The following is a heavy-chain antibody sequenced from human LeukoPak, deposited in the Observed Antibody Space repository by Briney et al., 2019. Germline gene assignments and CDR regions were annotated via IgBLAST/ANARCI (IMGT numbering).Heavy chain of an antibody. Sequence: PSETLSLTCAVYGGSFSGYYWSWISQPPGKGLEWIGEINHSGSTNYNPSLKSRVTISVDTSKNQFSLKLSSVTAADTAVYYCARIGPSGGIVVVPAAMSFDPWGQGTLVTVSS. CDR1: GGSFSGYY. J-gene: IGHJ5*02. CDR3: ARIGPSGGIVVVPAAMSFDP. D-gene: IGHD2-2*01. V-gene: IGHV4-34*01. CDR2: INHSGST.